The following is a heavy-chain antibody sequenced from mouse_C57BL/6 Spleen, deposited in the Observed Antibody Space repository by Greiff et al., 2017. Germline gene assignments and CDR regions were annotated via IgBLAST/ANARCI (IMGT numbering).Heavy chain of an antibody. CDR1: GFSLTSYG. Sequence: VKLLESGPGLVQPSQSLSITCTVSGFSLTSYGVHWVRQSPGKGLEWLGVIWSGGSTDYNAAFISRLSISKDNSKSQVFFKMNSLQADDTAIYYCARGLRRGVYYAMDYWGQGTSVTVSS. D-gene: IGHD2-2*01. J-gene: IGHJ4*01. V-gene: IGHV2-2*01. CDR3: ARGLRRGVYYAMDY. CDR2: IWSGGST.